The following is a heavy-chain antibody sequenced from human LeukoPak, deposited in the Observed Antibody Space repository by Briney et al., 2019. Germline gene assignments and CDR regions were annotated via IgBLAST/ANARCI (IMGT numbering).Heavy chain of an antibody. CDR1: GGSISSGDYY. J-gene: IGHJ4*02. CDR3: ARERPDYGDFDY. CDR2: IYYSGST. D-gene: IGHD4-17*01. V-gene: IGHV4-30-4*08. Sequence: SETLSLTCTVSGGSISSGDYYWSWIRQPPGKGLEWIGYIYYSGSTYYNPSLKSRVTLSVDTSKNQFSLKLSSVTAADTAVYYCARERPDYGDFDYWGQGTLVTVSS.